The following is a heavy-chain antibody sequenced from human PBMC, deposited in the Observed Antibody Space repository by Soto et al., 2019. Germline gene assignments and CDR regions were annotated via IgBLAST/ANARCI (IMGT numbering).Heavy chain of an antibody. Sequence: SETLSLTCIVSGGSISGYYWSWIRQPAGKELEWIGRIYIDGTTNYNPSLKGRGTMSVDTSKKQISLKLTSVTAADTAMYYCARDRGYRSGSFGSWGQGVLVTVSS. CDR1: GGSISGYY. J-gene: IGHJ5*02. CDR2: IYIDGTT. CDR3: ARDRGYRSGSFGS. V-gene: IGHV4-4*07. D-gene: IGHD5-18*01.